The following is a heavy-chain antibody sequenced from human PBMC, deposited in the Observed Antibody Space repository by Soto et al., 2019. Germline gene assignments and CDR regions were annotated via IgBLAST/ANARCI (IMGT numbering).Heavy chain of an antibody. D-gene: IGHD4-17*01. CDR1: GFTFSSYA. J-gene: IGHJ3*02. CDR3: ASNYGDYASHAFDI. V-gene: IGHV3-30-3*01. Sequence: ESGGGVVQPGRSLRLSCAASGFTFSSYAMHWVRQAPGKGLEWVAVISYDGSNKYYADSVKGRFTISRDNSKNTLYLQMNSLRAEDTAVYYCASNYGDYASHAFDIWGQGTMVTVSS. CDR2: ISYDGSNK.